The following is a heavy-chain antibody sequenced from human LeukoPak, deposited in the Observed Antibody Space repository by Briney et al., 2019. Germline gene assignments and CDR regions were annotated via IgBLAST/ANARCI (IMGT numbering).Heavy chain of an antibody. D-gene: IGHD1-26*01. CDR1: GFTVSGNY. V-gene: IGHV3-66*01. CDR2: IYSGGDT. CDR3: AKEEELRF. J-gene: IGHJ6*02. Sequence: GGSLALYCAASGFTVSGNYMSWVRQAPGKGLEWVSIIYSGGDTYYADSVKGRFAISRNYSKNTLYLQMNSLRVEDTAVYYCAKEEELRFWGQGTAVTVSS.